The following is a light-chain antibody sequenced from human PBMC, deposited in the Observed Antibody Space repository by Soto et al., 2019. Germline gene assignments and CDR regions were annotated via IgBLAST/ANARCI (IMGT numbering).Light chain of an antibody. CDR3: SSYTSSSNVV. V-gene: IGLV2-14*01. CDR1: SSDVGGYNY. CDR2: DVS. Sequence: QSVLTQPASVSGSPGQSITISCTGTSSDVGGYNYVSWYQQHPGKAPKLMIYDVSNRPSGVSNRFSGSKSGNTASLTISGIQAEYEADYYCSSYTSSSNVVFGGGTTLTLL. J-gene: IGLJ2*01.